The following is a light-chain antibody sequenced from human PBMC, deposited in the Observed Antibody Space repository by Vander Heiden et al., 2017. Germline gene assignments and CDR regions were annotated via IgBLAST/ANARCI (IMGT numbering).Light chain of an antibody. CDR2: GAS. Sequence: IVMTQSPVTLSVSPGERATLSCRASQSVGSNLAWYQQKPGQGPRLLIYGASTRATDTPARFSGSGSGTEFTLTISSLQSEDLAVYSCQQYNNWPLTFGGGTKVDIK. V-gene: IGKV3-15*01. CDR3: QQYNNWPLT. CDR1: QSVGSN. J-gene: IGKJ4*01.